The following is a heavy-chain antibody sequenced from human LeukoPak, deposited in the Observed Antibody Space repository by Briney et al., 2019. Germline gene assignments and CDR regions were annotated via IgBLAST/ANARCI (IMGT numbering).Heavy chain of an antibody. J-gene: IGHJ4*02. CDR2: IYYSGST. D-gene: IGHD6-19*01. V-gene: IGHV4-39*07. CDR1: GGSISTISSGTYY. CDR3: ARVRDSSGWYGGDY. Sequence: KPSETLSLTCTVSGGSISTISSGTYYWAWIRQPPGKGLEWIGSIYYSGSTNYNPSLKSRVTISVDTSKSQFSLKLSSVTAADTAVYYCARVRDSSGWYGGDYWGQGTLVTVSS.